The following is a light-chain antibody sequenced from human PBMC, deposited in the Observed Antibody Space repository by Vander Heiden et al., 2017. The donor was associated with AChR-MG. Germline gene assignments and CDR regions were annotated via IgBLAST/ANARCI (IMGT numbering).Light chain of an antibody. CDR2: NNI. CDR3: QSYDNDLSGPV. Sequence: QSVLRQPTSISGAPGQRVTISCAGSRSNLGADYDVHWYQQRPGTAPRVLIFNNINRPSGIPDRFSGSKSGTSASLAITGLQAEDEADDYCQSYDNDLSGPVFGGGTKLTVL. CDR1: RSNLGADYD. J-gene: IGLJ2*01. V-gene: IGLV1-40*01.